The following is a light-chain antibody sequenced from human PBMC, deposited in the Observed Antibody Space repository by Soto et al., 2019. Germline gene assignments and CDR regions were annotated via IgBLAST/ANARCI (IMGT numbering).Light chain of an antibody. CDR2: EVT. CDR1: NSDIGNGYDS. CDR3: SSYTTSSTRV. V-gene: IGLV2-14*01. Sequence: QSALTQPASVSGSPGQSITISCTGSNSDIGNGYDSVSWYQQHPGEAPRLLIYEVTYRPSGVSDRFSGSKSAYTASLTISGLQPEDEADYYCSSYTTSSTRVFGTGTKVTVL. J-gene: IGLJ1*01.